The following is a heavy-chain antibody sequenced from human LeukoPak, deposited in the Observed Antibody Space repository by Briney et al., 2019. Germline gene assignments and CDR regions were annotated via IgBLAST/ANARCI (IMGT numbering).Heavy chain of an antibody. CDR3: VRDIQWRFDP. J-gene: IGHJ5*02. CDR1: GYIFTSYG. CDR2: ISTDKGNT. Sequence: ASVKVSCKASGYIFTSYGISWVRQAPGQGLEWMGWISTDKGNTNYAQRLQGRVTMTTDTSTSAAYMELRSLRSDDTAIYYCVRDIQWRFDPWGQGTLVTVSS. D-gene: IGHD2-8*01. V-gene: IGHV1-18*01.